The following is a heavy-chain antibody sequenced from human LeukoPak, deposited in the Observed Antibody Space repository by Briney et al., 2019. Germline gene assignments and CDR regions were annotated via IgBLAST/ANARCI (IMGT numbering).Heavy chain of an antibody. CDR1: GGSISSSNYY. D-gene: IGHD3-10*01. V-gene: IGHV4-39*07. Sequence: PSETLSLTCTVSGGSISSSNYYWGWIRQPPGKGLEWIGSIYYSGSTYYSPSLKSRVTISVDTSKNQFSLKLSSVTAADTAVYYCARDKAAYYGSGTTNYWGQGTLVTVSS. J-gene: IGHJ4*02. CDR2: IYYSGST. CDR3: ARDKAAYYGSGTTNY.